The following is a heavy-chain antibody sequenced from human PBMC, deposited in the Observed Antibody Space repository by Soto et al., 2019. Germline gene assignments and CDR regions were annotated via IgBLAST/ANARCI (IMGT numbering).Heavy chain of an antibody. CDR2: ISSSSSYI. Sequence: PGGSLRLSCAASGFTFSSYSMNWVRQAPGKGLEWVSSISSSSSYIYYADSVKGRFTISRDNAKNSLYLQMNSLRAEDTAVYYCARSMEQGPSYYGMDVWGQGTTVTVYS. D-gene: IGHD1-1*01. J-gene: IGHJ6*02. CDR3: ARSMEQGPSYYGMDV. CDR1: GFTFSSYS. V-gene: IGHV3-21*01.